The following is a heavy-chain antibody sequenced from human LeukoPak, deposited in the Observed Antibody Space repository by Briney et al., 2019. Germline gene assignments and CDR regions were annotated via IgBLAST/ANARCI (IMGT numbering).Heavy chain of an antibody. CDR2: ISSGGAGT. CDR3: TKGAAAGPKYFQH. D-gene: IGHD6-13*01. J-gene: IGHJ1*01. V-gene: IGHV3-23*01. Sequence: GGSLRLSCAASGFTFSDYAMTWVRQAPGKGLESVSIISSGGAGTYYADSVKGRFTISRDSSKSTLYLHMNSLRAEDTAVYYCTKGAAAGPKYFQHWGQGTLVTVSS. CDR1: GFTFSDYA.